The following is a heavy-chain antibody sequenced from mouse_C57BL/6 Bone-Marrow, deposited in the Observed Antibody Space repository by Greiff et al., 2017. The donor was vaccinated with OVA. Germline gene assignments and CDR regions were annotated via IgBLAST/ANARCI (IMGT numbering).Heavy chain of an antibody. V-gene: IGHV1-66*01. D-gene: IGHD1-1*01. Sequence: QVQLKESGPELVKPGASVKISCKASGYSLTSYYIHWVKQKPGQGLEWIGWIYPGSGNTKYNEKFKGKATLTADTSSSTAYMQLSSLTSEDSAVYCCARWYYVFDYWGQGTTLTVSS. CDR2: IYPGSGNT. CDR1: GYSLTSYY. J-gene: IGHJ2*01. CDR3: ARWYYVFDY.